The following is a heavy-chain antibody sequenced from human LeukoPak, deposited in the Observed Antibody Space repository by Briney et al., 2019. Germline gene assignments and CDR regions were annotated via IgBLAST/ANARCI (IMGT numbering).Heavy chain of an antibody. CDR3: ARKVVGATGEDAFDI. Sequence: KPSETLSLTCTVSGGSISSYYWSWIRQPPGKGLEWIGYIYYSGSTNYNPSLKSRVTISVDTSKNQFSLKLSSVTAADTAVYYCARKVVGATGEDAFDIWGQGTMVTVSS. CDR2: IYYSGST. J-gene: IGHJ3*02. D-gene: IGHD1-26*01. CDR1: GGSISSYY. V-gene: IGHV4-59*08.